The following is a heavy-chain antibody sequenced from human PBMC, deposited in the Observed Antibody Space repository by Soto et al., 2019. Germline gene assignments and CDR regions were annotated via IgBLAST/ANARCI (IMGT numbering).Heavy chain of an antibody. V-gene: IGHV4-59*01. CDR3: ARSSHYYGSGSYSY. J-gene: IGHJ4*02. CDR2: IYYSVST. CDR1: GGSISSYY. Sequence: SETLSLTCTVSGGSISSYYWSWIRQPPGKGLEWIGYIYYSVSTNYNPSLKSRVTISVDTSKNQFSLKLSSVTAADTAVYYCARSSHYYGSGSYSYWGQGTLVTVSS. D-gene: IGHD3-10*01.